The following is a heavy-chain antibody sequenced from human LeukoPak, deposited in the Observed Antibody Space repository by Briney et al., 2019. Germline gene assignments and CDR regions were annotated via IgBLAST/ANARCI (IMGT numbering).Heavy chain of an antibody. J-gene: IGHJ5*02. Sequence: GGSLRLSCAASGFAFSNSAMSWVRQAPGKGLEWVANIKQDGSEKYYVDSVKGRFTISRDNAKNSLYLQMNSLRAEDTAVYYCARDWFGSSSWFDPWGQGTLVTVSS. CDR1: GFAFSNSA. CDR2: IKQDGSEK. D-gene: IGHD6-6*01. V-gene: IGHV3-7*01. CDR3: ARDWFGSSSWFDP.